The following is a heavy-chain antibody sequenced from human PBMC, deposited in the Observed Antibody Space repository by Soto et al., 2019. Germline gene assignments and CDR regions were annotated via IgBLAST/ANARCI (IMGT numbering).Heavy chain of an antibody. J-gene: IGHJ4*02. V-gene: IGHV4-30-2*01. CDR2: IYHSGST. D-gene: IGHD6-13*01. CDR3: ARARGHSSSWYVYFDY. CDR1: GGSISSGGYS. Sequence: PSETLSLTCAVSGGSISSGGYSWSWIRQPPGKGLEWIGYIYHSGSTYYNPSLKSRVTISVDRSKNQFSLKLSSVTAADTAVYYCARARGHSSSWYVYFDYWGQGTLVTVSS.